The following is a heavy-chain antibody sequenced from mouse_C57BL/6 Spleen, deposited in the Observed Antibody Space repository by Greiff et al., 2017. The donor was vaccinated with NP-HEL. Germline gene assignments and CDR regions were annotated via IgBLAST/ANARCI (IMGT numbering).Heavy chain of an antibody. V-gene: IGHV1-50*01. CDR1: GYTFTSYW. CDR2: IDPSDSST. J-gene: IGHJ2*01. CDR3: ARRDEGFDD. Sequence: QVQLQQPGAELVKPGASVKLSCKASGYTFTSYWMQWVKQRPGQGLEWIGEIDPSDSSTNYNQKFKGKATLTVDTSSRTAYMQLSSLTSEDSAVYYCARRDEGFDDWGQGTTLTVSS. D-gene: IGHD3-3*01.